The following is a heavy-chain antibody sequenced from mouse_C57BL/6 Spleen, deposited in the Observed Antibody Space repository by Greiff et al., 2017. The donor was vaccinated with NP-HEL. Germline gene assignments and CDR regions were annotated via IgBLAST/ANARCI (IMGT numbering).Heavy chain of an antibody. J-gene: IGHJ3*01. CDR1: GYTFTDYY. D-gene: IGHD1-1*01. CDR3: ANYGSSSAWFAY. Sequence: VQLQQSGPELVKPGASVKISCKASGYTFTDYYMNWVKQSHGKSLEWIGDINPNNGGTSYNQKFKGKATLTVDKSSSTAYMELRSLTSEDSAVYYCANYGSSSAWFAYWGQGTLVTVSA. CDR2: INPNNGGT. V-gene: IGHV1-26*01.